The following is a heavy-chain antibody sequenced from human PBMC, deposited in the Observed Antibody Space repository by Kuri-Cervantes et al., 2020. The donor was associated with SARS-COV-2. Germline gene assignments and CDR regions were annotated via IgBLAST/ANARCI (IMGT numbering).Heavy chain of an antibody. CDR2: IIPIFGTA. D-gene: IGHD3-10*01. CDR1: GYTFTSYY. CDR3: ARDLPPYGSGSGGEALGDY. Sequence: ASVKVSCKASGYTFTSYYMHWVRQAPGQGLEWMGGIIPIFGTANYAQKFQGRVTMTRDTSTSTVYMELSSLRSEDTAVYYCARDLPPYGSGSGGEALGDYWGQGTLVTVSS. V-gene: IGHV1-46*01. J-gene: IGHJ4*02.